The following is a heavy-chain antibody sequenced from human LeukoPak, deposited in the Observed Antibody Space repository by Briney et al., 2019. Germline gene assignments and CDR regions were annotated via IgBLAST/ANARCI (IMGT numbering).Heavy chain of an antibody. CDR3: ARDIPKTVDTAMSG. CDR1: GYTFTSYD. D-gene: IGHD5-18*01. J-gene: IGHJ4*02. CDR2: IIPILGIA. Sequence: SVKVSCKASGYTFTSYDISWVRQAPGQGLEWMGRIIPILGIANYAQKFQGRVTITADKSTSTAYMELSSLRSEDTAVYYCARDIPKTVDTAMSGWGQGTLVTVSS. V-gene: IGHV1-69*04.